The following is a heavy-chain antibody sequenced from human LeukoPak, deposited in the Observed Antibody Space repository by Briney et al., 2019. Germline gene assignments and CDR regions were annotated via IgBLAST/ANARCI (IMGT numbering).Heavy chain of an antibody. Sequence: SETLSLTCTVSGGSISTYYWNWIRQPPGKGLEWIGYIYYSASTNYNPSLKSRVTISVDTSKNQFSLKLSSVTAADTAVYYCARSGGYSSSRSLWGQGTLVTVSS. V-gene: IGHV4-59*01. D-gene: IGHD6-13*01. CDR1: GGSISTYY. J-gene: IGHJ4*02. CDR2: IYYSAST. CDR3: ARSGGYSSSRSL.